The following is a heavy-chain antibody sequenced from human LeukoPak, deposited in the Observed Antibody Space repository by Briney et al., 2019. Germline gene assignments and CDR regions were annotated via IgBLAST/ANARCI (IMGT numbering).Heavy chain of an antibody. CDR2: IYHSGST. Sequence: PSETLSLTCAVYGGSFSGYYWSWIRQPPGKGLEWIGYIYHSGSTYYNPSLKSRVTISVDRSKNQFSLKLSSVTAADTAVYYCARGTGYSNFDYWGQGTLVTVSS. J-gene: IGHJ4*02. V-gene: IGHV4-34*01. CDR3: ARGTGYSNFDY. CDR1: GGSFSGYY. D-gene: IGHD3/OR15-3a*01.